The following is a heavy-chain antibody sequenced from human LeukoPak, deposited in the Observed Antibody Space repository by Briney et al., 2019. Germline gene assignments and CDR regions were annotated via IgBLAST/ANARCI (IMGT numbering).Heavy chain of an antibody. Sequence: PGGSLRLSCAASGFTFSSYYMSWLRQTPGKGLEWVSVIYSGGSTYYADSVKGRFTISRDNSKNTLYLQMNSLRAEDTAVYYCAELGITMIGGVWGKGTTVTISS. J-gene: IGHJ6*04. D-gene: IGHD3-10*02. CDR1: GFTFSSYY. CDR2: IYSGGST. CDR3: AELGITMIGGV. V-gene: IGHV3-66*01.